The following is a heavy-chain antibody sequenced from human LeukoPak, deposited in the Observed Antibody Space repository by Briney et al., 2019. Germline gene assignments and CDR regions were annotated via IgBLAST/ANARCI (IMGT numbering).Heavy chain of an antibody. Sequence: SETLSLTGTVSGGSINSGSYYWSWIRQHPGKGLEWIGYTYYSGSTYYNPSLKSRVTMSVDTSKNQFSLRLSSVTAADTAVYYCARGNYYDTSGYLDYWGQGTLVTVSS. CDR3: ARGNYYDTSGYLDY. CDR2: TYYSGST. V-gene: IGHV4-31*03. D-gene: IGHD3-22*01. CDR1: GGSINSGSYY. J-gene: IGHJ4*02.